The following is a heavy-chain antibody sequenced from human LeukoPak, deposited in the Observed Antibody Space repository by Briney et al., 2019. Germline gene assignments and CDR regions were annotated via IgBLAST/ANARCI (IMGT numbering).Heavy chain of an antibody. J-gene: IGHJ3*02. V-gene: IGHV3-9*03. D-gene: IGHD2-2*01. CDR3: AKDIRQLPGSGAFDI. CDR2: ISWNSGSI. Sequence: GGSLRLSCAASGFTFDDYAMHWVRQAPGKGLEWVSGISWNSGSIGYADSVKGRFTISRGNAKNSLYLQMNSLRAEDMALYYCAKDIRQLPGSGAFDIWGQGTMVTVSS. CDR1: GFTFDDYA.